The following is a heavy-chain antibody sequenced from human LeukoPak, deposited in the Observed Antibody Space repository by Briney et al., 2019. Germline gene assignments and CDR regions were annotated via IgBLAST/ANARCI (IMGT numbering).Heavy chain of an antibody. J-gene: IGHJ4*02. CDR2: ISYDGSNK. Sequence: PGGSLRLSCAASGFTFHSYGMHWVRQAPGKGLEWVAVISYDGSNKNYSDSVKGRFTISRDNSKNTLYLQMNSLRAEDTAVYYCAKRYSSSSWGQGTLVTVSS. D-gene: IGHD6-6*01. CDR3: AKRYSSSS. V-gene: IGHV3-30*18. CDR1: GFTFHSYG.